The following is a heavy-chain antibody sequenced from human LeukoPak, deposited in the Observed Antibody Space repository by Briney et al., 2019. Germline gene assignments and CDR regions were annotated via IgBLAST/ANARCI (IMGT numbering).Heavy chain of an antibody. CDR3: ARGRNVWFGELSRGGLVDY. V-gene: IGHV4-59*01. Sequence: PSETLSLTCTVSGGSISSYYWSWIRQPPGKGLEWIGYIYYSGSTNSNPSLKSRVTIPLATSKNQFSLKLSTVTAADTAVYYCARGRNVWFGELSRGGLVDYWGQGTLVTVSS. CDR2: IYYSGST. D-gene: IGHD3-10*01. J-gene: IGHJ4*02. CDR1: GGSISSYY.